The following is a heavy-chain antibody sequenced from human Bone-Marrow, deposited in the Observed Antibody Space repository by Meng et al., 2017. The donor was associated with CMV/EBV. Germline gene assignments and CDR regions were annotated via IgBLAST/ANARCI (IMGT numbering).Heavy chain of an antibody. Sequence: GGSLRLSCAASGFTFSSYAMHWVRQAPGKGLEWVAVISYDGSNKYYADSVKGRFTISRDNSKNTLYLQMNSLRAEDTAVYYCARGLLWGWEQLVGYYFDYWGQGNLVTVSS. CDR2: ISYDGSNK. J-gene: IGHJ4*02. V-gene: IGHV3-30*04. CDR3: ARGLLWGWEQLVGYYFDY. CDR1: GFTFSSYA. D-gene: IGHD6-13*01.